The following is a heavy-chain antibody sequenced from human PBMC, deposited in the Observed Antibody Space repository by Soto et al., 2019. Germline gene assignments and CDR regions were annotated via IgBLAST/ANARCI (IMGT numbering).Heavy chain of an antibody. V-gene: IGHV3-48*02. J-gene: IGHJ4*02. CDR2: ISSSSDKT. D-gene: IGHD2-21*02. CDR1: GFSFSDYS. CDR3: ARLPKGSLVTA. Sequence: LVESGGALVYPGGSLRLSCIASGFSFSDYSMNWVRQAPGKGLQWVSYISSSSDKTYYADSVKGRFTVSRDNAKNALFLEMNSLRDDDTATYYCARLPKGSLVTAWGQVTRVTVSS.